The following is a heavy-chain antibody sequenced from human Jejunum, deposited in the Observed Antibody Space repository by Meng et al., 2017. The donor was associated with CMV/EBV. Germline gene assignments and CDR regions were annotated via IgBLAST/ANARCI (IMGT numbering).Heavy chain of an antibody. V-gene: IGHV3-21*01. D-gene: IGHD7-27*01. CDR2: ISHTGNYI. J-gene: IGHJ3*01. CDR1: GFTFSTFH. CDR3: ARDAIPGDPNAFDV. Sequence: GFTFSTFHIAWVRQAPGKGLEWVSSISHTGNYIYYADSLKSRFTISRDNAKNSLYLQMHSLRADDTAVYYCARDAIPGDPNAFDVWGQGTGVTVSS.